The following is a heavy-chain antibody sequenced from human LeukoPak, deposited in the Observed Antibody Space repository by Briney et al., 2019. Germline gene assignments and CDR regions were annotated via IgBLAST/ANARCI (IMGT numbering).Heavy chain of an antibody. V-gene: IGHV3-21*01. Sequence: GSLRLSCAASGFTFSSYSMNWVRQAPGKGLEWVSSISSSSSYIYYADSVKGRFTISRDNAKNSLYLQMNSLRAEDTAVYHCARAIVATDAFDIWGQGTMVTVSS. CDR2: ISSSSSYI. D-gene: IGHD5-12*01. CDR3: ARAIVATDAFDI. J-gene: IGHJ3*02. CDR1: GFTFSSYS.